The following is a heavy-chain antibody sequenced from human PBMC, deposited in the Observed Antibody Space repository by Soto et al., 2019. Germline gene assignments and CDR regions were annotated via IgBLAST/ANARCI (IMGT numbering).Heavy chain of an antibody. V-gene: IGHV2-5*02. CDR3: ARGGWTTYYSPFFDY. J-gene: IGHJ4*02. Sequence: QITLKESGPTLVKPTQTLTLTCTFSGFSLSTSGVGVGWIRQPPGKALEWLALIYWDDDKRYSPSLKSRLTITKDTSKNQVVLTLTKLHTVDTATYYCARGGWTTYYSPFFDYWGQGTLVTVSS. D-gene: IGHD3-10*01. CDR2: IYWDDDK. CDR1: GFSLSTSGVG.